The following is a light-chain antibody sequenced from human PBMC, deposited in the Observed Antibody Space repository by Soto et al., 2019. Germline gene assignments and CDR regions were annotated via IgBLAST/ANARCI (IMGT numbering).Light chain of an antibody. CDR3: ATWDDSLNGFYV. V-gene: IGLV1-47*01. J-gene: IGLJ1*01. Sequence: QSVRTHPPSASWNPGHWVTISCSGSTSNIGSNYVYWYQQLPGTAPKLLIYRNNQRPSGVPDRFSGSKSGTSASLAISGLRSDDEADYFCATWDDSLNGFYVFGTGTKVTVL. CDR2: RNN. CDR1: TSNIGSNY.